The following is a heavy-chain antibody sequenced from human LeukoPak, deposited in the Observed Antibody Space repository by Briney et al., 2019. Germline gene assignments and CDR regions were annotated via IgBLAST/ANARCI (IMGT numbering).Heavy chain of an antibody. CDR2: IWYDGSNK. J-gene: IGHJ4*02. D-gene: IGHD4-17*01. V-gene: IGHV3-33*06. CDR3: AKPGDDYGDSGYFDY. CDR1: GFTFSSYG. Sequence: PGRSLRLSCAASGFTFSSYGMHWARQALGKGLEWVAVIWYDGSNKYYADSVKGRFTISRDNSKNTLYLQMDSMRAEDTAVYYCAKPGDDYGDSGYFDYWGQGTLVTVSS.